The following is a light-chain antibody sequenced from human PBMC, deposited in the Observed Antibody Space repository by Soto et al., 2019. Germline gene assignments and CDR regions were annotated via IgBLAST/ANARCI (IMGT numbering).Light chain of an antibody. J-gene: IGLJ1*01. Sequence: QSALTQPASVSGSPGQSITISCTGNSRDVGGYNYVSWYQQHPGKAPKLMIYEVSNRPSGVSNRFSGSKSGNTASLTISGLQAEDEADYYCSSYTSSSTRVFGTGTKVTVL. CDR3: SSYTSSSTRV. V-gene: IGLV2-14*01. CDR1: SRDVGGYNY. CDR2: EVS.